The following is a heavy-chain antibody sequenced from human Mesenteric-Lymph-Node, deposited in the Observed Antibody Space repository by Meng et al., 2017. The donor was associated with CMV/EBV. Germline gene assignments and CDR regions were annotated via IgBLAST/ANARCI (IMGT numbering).Heavy chain of an antibody. J-gene: IGHJ5*01. V-gene: IGHV3-21*01. CDR3: ARGVILPFWNGYVNLNWLDS. D-gene: IGHD3-3*01. Sequence: GESLKISCAASGFTFSSYSMNWVRQAPGKGLEWVSSISSSSSYIYYADSVKGRFTISRDNAKNSLYLQMNSLRAEDTAVYYCARGVILPFWNGYVNLNWLDSWGQGALVTVSS. CDR2: ISSSSSYI. CDR1: GFTFSSYS.